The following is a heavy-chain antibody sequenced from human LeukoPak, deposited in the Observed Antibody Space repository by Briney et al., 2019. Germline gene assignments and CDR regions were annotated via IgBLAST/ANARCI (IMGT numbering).Heavy chain of an antibody. CDR2: IWYDGSNK. D-gene: IGHD1-26*01. CDR3: ARSNSGSYSYYFGY. J-gene: IGHJ4*02. V-gene: IGHV3-33*01. Sequence: GGSLRLSCAASGFTFSSYGMHWVRQAPGKGLEWVAVIWYDGSNKYYADSVKGRFTISRDNSKNTLYLQMNSLRAEDTAVYYCARSNSGSYSYYFGYWGQGTLVTVSS. CDR1: GFTFSSYG.